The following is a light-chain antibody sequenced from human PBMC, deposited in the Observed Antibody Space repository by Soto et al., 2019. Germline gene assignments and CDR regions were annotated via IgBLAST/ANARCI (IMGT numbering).Light chain of an antibody. J-gene: IGKJ4*01. CDR2: VAS. Sequence: DIVMTQSPLSLPVTPGEPASISCRSSQSLLQSNGNNYLDWYMQKPGQSPQLLIYVASNRASVVPDRFSGSGSGTDFTLKISRVEAEDVGVYYCMQGVHTALTFGGGTKVEIK. CDR1: QSLLQSNGNNY. V-gene: IGKV2-28*01. CDR3: MQGVHTALT.